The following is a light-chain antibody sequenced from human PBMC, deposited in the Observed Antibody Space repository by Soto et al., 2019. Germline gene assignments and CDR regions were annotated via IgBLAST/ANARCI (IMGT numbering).Light chain of an antibody. Sequence: QSVLTQPASVSGSPGQSITISCTGTSSDVGGYNYVSWYQQHPCKAPKLMIYEVSKRPSGVSNRFSGSKSGNTASLTISGLQAEDEADYYCSSYTSSSTRFGGGTQLTGL. CDR2: EVS. CDR1: SSDVGGYNY. V-gene: IGLV2-14*01. J-gene: IGLJ2*01. CDR3: SSYTSSSTR.